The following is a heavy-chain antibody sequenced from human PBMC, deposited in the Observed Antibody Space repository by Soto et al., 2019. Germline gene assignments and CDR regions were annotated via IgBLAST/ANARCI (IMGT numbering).Heavy chain of an antibody. Sequence: GGSLRLSCAASGFTFSSYSMNWVRQAPGKGLEWVSYISSSSSTIYYADSVKGRFTISRDNAKNSLYLQMNSLRAEDTAVYYCARDLENYDYVWGSYRYDAFDIWGQGTMVTVSS. D-gene: IGHD3-16*02. V-gene: IGHV3-48*01. CDR1: GFTFSSYS. J-gene: IGHJ3*02. CDR2: ISSSSSTI. CDR3: ARDLENYDYVWGSYRYDAFDI.